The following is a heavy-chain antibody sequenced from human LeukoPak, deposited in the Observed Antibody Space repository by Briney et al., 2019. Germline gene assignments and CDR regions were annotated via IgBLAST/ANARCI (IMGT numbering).Heavy chain of an antibody. CDR3: ARVLGSGTQREDC. J-gene: IGHJ4*02. D-gene: IGHD3-10*01. CDR1: GFTFSSYS. V-gene: IGHV3-21*01. CDR2: ISSSSSYI. Sequence: GGSLRLSCAASGFTFSSYSMNWVRQAPGKGLEWVSFISSSSSYIYYADSVKGRFTISRDNAKNSLYLQMNSLRAEDTAVYYCARVLGSGTQREDCWGQGTLVTVSS.